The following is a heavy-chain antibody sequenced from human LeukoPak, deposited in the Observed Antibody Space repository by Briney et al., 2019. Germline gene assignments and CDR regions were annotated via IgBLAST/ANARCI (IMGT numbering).Heavy chain of an antibody. V-gene: IGHV4-59*12. CDR1: GGSISSYY. CDR2: IYYSGST. Sequence: SETLSLTCTVSGGSISSYYWSWIRPPPGKGLEWIGYIYYSGSTNYNPSLKSRVTISVDTSKNQFSLKLSSVTAADTALYYCAKDNGRHYYGSGSYYKAFDIWGQGTMVTVSS. D-gene: IGHD3-10*01. CDR3: AKDNGRHYYGSGSYYKAFDI. J-gene: IGHJ3*02.